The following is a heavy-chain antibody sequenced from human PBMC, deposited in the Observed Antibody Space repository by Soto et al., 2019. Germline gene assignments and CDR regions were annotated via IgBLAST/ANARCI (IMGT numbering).Heavy chain of an antibody. V-gene: IGHV1-18*04. CDR1: GYTFTSYG. D-gene: IGHD6-13*01. CDR2: ISAYNGNT. Sequence: ASVKVSFKASGYTFTSYGISWLRQAPGQGLEWMGWISAYNGNTNYAQKLQGRVTMTTDTSTSTAYMELRSLRSDDTAVYYCASIAAAARGWFDPWGQGTLVTVSS. CDR3: ASIAAAARGWFDP. J-gene: IGHJ5*02.